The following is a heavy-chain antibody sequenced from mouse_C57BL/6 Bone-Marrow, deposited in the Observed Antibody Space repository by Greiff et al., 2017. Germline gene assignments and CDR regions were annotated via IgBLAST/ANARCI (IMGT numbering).Heavy chain of an antibody. CDR3: ARGMDY. Sequence: DVHLVESGGGLVKPGGSLKLSCAASGFTFSSYAMSWVRQTPEKRLEWVATISDGGSYTYYPDNVKGRFTISRDNAKNNLYLQMSHLKSEDTAMYYCARGMDYWGPGTSVTVSS. CDR2: ISDGGSYT. V-gene: IGHV5-4*01. J-gene: IGHJ4*01. CDR1: GFTFSSYA.